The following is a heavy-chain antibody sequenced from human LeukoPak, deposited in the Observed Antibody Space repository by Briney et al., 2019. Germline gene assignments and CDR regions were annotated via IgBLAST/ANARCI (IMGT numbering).Heavy chain of an antibody. V-gene: IGHV4-4*07. CDR3: ARGGNYYGSGSYYEYFDY. CDR2: IYTSGST. CDR1: GGSISSYY. J-gene: IGHJ4*02. D-gene: IGHD3-10*01. Sequence: SETLSLTCTVSGGSISSYYWSWIRQPAGKGLEWIGRIYTSGSTNYNPSLKSRVTMSVDTSKNQFSLKLSSVTAADTAVYYCARGGNYYGSGSYYEYFDYWGQGTLVTVSS.